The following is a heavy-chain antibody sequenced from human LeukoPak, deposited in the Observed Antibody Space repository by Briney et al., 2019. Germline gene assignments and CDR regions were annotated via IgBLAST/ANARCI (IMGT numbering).Heavy chain of an antibody. D-gene: IGHD3-22*01. Sequence: GGSLRLSCAASGFIFSSYAMSWVRQAPGKGLEWVSAISGSGGSTYYADSVEGRFTISRDNSKNTLYLQMNSLRAEDTAVYYCAKVYDSSGYYYVEGYFDYWGQGTLVTVSS. CDR3: AKVYDSSGYYYVEGYFDY. V-gene: IGHV3-23*01. CDR1: GFIFSSYA. J-gene: IGHJ4*02. CDR2: ISGSGGST.